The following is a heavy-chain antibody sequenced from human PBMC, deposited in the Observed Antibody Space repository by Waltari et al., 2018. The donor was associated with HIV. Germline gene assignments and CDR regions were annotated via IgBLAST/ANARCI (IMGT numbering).Heavy chain of an antibody. V-gene: IGHV3-30*18. J-gene: IGHJ4*02. D-gene: IGHD6-19*01. CDR2: ITDDGTTK. Sequence: QVQLVVIGGGVVQPGGSLSFSCAASGFPFKRSGIHCVRQAPGKGLEWMAVITDDGTTKYYAASVKGRFTVSRDNRGNMVYLQMESLTTEDTAIYFCVKDGCSSGWCLDYWGQGTLVTVSS. CDR1: GFPFKRSG. CDR3: VKDGCSSGWCLDY.